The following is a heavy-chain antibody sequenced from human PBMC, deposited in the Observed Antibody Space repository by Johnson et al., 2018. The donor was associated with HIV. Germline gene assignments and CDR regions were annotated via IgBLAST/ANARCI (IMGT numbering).Heavy chain of an antibody. D-gene: IGHD4-17*01. V-gene: IGHV3-9*01. J-gene: IGHJ3*02. CDR1: GFTFDDYA. Sequence: VQLVESGGGLVQPGRSLRLSCAASGFTFDDYAMHWVRQAPGKGLEWVSGISWNSGSIGYADSGKGRFTISRDNAKNSLYLQMNSLRAEDTALYYCAKDRHDYGDLDAFDIWGQGTMVTVSS. CDR3: AKDRHDYGDLDAFDI. CDR2: ISWNSGSI.